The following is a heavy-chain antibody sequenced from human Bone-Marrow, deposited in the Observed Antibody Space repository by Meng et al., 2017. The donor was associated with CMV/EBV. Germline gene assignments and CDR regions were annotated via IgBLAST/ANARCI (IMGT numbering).Heavy chain of an antibody. Sequence: TYALSWVRLAPGQGLGWLGGIIPVFGTANYAQKFQGSVTITTDESTSTAYMELSSLRSEDTAVYYCARAPGGDFWSGYSTNRGYFDYWGQGTLVTVSS. V-gene: IGHV1-69*05. J-gene: IGHJ4*02. CDR1: TYA. CDR2: IIPVFGTA. D-gene: IGHD3-3*01. CDR3: ARAPGGDFWSGYSTNRGYFDY.